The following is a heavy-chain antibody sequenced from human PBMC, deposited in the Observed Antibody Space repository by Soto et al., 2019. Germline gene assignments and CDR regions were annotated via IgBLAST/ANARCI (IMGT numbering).Heavy chain of an antibody. V-gene: IGHV4-34*01. D-gene: IGHD3-16*02. J-gene: IGHJ4*02. CDR2: INHSGST. CDR3: ARGKLSDYVWGSYRYHFDY. CDR1: GGSFSGYY. Sequence: SETLSLTCAVYGGSFSGYYWGWIRQPPGKGLEWIGEINHSGSTNYNPSLKSRVTISVDTSKNQFSLKLSSVTAADTAVYYCARGKLSDYVWGSYRYHFDYWGQGTVVTVSA.